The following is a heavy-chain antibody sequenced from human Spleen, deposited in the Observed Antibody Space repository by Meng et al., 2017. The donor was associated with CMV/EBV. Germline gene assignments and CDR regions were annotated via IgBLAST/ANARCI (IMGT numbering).Heavy chain of an antibody. CDR2: IYPGDSDT. Sequence: GAEVKKPGESLKISCKGSAYSFTSYWIGWVRQMPGKGLEWMGIIYPGDSDTRYSPSFQGQVTISADKSISTAYLQWSSLKASDTAMYYCARHRVYGSSWDNWFDPWGQGTLVTVSS. CDR3: ARHRVYGSSWDNWFDP. V-gene: IGHV5-51*01. J-gene: IGHJ5*02. CDR1: AYSFTSYW. D-gene: IGHD6-13*01.